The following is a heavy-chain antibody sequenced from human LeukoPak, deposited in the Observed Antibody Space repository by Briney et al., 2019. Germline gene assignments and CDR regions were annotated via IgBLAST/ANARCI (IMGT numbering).Heavy chain of an antibody. CDR1: GFTFSSYA. V-gene: IGHV3-30-3*01. J-gene: IGHJ6*02. CDR3: ARAMCEYSYGFCGMDV. CDR2: ISYDGSNK. D-gene: IGHD5-18*01. Sequence: GGSLRLCCAASGFTFSSYAMHWVRQAPGKGLEWVAVISYDGSNKYNADSEKGRFTISRDNSKNTLYLQMNSLRAEDTAVYYCARAMCEYSYGFCGMDVWGQGTTVTVSS.